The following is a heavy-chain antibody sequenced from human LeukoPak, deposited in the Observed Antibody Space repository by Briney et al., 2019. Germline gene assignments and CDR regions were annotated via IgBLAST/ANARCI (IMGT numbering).Heavy chain of an antibody. D-gene: IGHD2-15*01. Sequence: SETLSLTCTVSGGSISSGGYYWSWIRQPPGKGLEWIGYIYYSGSTNYNPSLKSRVTISVDTSKNQFSLKLSSVTAADTAVYYCANNIVGVAFDIWGQGTVVTVSS. J-gene: IGHJ3*02. CDR3: ANNIVGVAFDI. CDR1: GGSISSGGYY. CDR2: IYYSGST. V-gene: IGHV4-61*08.